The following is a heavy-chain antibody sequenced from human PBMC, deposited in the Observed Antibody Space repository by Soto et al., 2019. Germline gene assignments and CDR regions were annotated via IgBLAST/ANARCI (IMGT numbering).Heavy chain of an antibody. V-gene: IGHV3-23*01. CDR2: ISGSGGST. J-gene: IGHJ3*02. CDR3: ARGYCSSTSCYPLDAFDI. CDR1: GFTFSSYA. D-gene: IGHD2-2*01. Sequence: TGGSLRLSCAASGFTFSSYAMSWVRQAPGKGLEWVSAISGSGGSTYYADSVKGRFTISRDNSKNTLYLQMNSLRAEDTAVYYCARGYCSSTSCYPLDAFDIWGQGTMVTVSS.